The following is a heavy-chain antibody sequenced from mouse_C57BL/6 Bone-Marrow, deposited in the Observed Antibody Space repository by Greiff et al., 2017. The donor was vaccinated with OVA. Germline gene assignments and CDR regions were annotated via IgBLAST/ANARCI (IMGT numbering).Heavy chain of an antibody. D-gene: IGHD1-1*01. CDR1: GYTFTSYW. CDR3: ARSGGSSYGGAWFAY. Sequence: VQLQQPGAELVKPGASVKLSCKASGYTFTSYWMHWVKQRPGQGLEWIGMIHPNSGSTNYNEKFKSKATLTVDKSSSTAYMQLSSLTSEDSAVYYGARSGGSSYGGAWFAYWGQGTLVTVSA. J-gene: IGHJ3*01. CDR2: IHPNSGST. V-gene: IGHV1-64*01.